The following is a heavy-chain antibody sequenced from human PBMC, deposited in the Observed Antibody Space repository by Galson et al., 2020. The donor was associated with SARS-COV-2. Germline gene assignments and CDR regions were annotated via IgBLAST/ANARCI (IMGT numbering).Heavy chain of an antibody. CDR3: TRAGMITFGGVVS. D-gene: IGHD3-16*01. V-gene: IGHV4-59*01. Sequence: SQTLSLTCTVSGGSISSSYWSWIRQPPGKGLEWIGYIYYSGSTKYNPSLKSRVTISVDTSRNQFSLKLTSVTAADTAVYYCTRAGMITFGGVVSWGQGTLVTVSS. CDR2: IYYSGST. CDR1: GGSISSSY. J-gene: IGHJ4*02.